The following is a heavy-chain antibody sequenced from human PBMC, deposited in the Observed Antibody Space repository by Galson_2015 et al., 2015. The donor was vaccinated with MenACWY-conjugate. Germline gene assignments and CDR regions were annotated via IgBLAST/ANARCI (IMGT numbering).Heavy chain of an antibody. Sequence: SVKVSCKASGGTFSSYDISWVRQAPGQGLEWMGGIIPIFGTANYAQKFQGRVTITADESTSTAYMELSSLRSEDTAVYYCARDVFEPYYYRDVWGKGTTVTVSS. V-gene: IGHV1-69*13. J-gene: IGHJ6*03. CDR3: ARDVFEPYYYRDV. D-gene: IGHD1-14*01. CDR1: GGTFSSYD. CDR2: IIPIFGTA.